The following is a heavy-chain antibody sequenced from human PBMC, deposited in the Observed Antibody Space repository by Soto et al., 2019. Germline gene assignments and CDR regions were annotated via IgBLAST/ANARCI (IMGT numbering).Heavy chain of an antibody. V-gene: IGHV3-23*01. J-gene: IGHJ4*02. Sequence: EVQLLESGGELVQPGGSLRLYCVASGFTFSRSAMTWVRQAPGQGLEWVSGISDDGGATYYADSVKGRFTISRDTSENTLFLLMNSLRAEDTAVYYCAHGKGHDSSGYYHPVADYWGQGTLVTVSS. CDR3: AHGKGHDSSGYYHPVADY. CDR1: GFTFSRSA. CDR2: ISDDGGAT. D-gene: IGHD3-22*01.